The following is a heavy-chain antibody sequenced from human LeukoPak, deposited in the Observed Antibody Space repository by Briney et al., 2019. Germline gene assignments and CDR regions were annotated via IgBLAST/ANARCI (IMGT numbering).Heavy chain of an antibody. CDR1: GFTVGSNY. CDR2: IYSGGST. CDR3: AREVSYYDFWSGYYHWFDP. V-gene: IGHV3-66*02. D-gene: IGHD3-3*01. J-gene: IGHJ5*02. Sequence: GGSLRLSCAASGFTVGSNYMSWVRQAPGKGLEWVSVIYSGGSTYYADSVKGRFTISRDNSKNTLYLQMNSLRAEDTAVYYCAREVSYYDFWSGYYHWFDPWGQGTLVTVSS.